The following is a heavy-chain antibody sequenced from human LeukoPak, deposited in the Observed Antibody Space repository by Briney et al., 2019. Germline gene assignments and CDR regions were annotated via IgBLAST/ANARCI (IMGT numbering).Heavy chain of an antibody. CDR1: GGSIRSYY. Sequence: SETLSLTCTVSGGSIRSYYWSWIRQPPGKGLEWIGYIYYSGSTNYNPSLKSRVTISVDTSKNPFSLKLSSVTAADTAVYYCARLSSGYYMDVWGKGTTVTVSS. CDR3: ARLSSGYYMDV. D-gene: IGHD3-22*01. V-gene: IGHV4-59*12. J-gene: IGHJ6*04. CDR2: IYYSGST.